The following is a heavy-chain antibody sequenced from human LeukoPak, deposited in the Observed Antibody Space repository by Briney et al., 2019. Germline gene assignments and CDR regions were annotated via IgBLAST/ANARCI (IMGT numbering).Heavy chain of an antibody. CDR1: GFTFSSYE. Sequence: PGGSLRLSCAASGFTFSSYEMNWVRQAPGKGLEWLAIIKQDGSDKYYVDSVKGRFTISRDNTKKALFLQMNSLRSEDTAIYYCARTILAPWGQGTLVIVSS. CDR2: IKQDGSDK. D-gene: IGHD3-3*01. V-gene: IGHV3-7*05. J-gene: IGHJ5*02. CDR3: ARTILAP.